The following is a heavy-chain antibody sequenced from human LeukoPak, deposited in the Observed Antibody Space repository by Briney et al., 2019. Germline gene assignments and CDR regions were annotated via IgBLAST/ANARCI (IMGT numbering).Heavy chain of an antibody. J-gene: IGHJ4*02. CDR3: ARDAAYVTFDY. CDR1: GFTFSLYT. CDR2: ISGDGDNT. V-gene: IGHV3-64*01. D-gene: IGHD2-21*01. Sequence: GGSLRLSCAASGFTFSLYTMHWVRQAPGKGLECVSVISGDGDNTYANSVKGRFTISRDNSKNTLYLEMGSLRVEGRAVYYCARDAAYVTFDYWGQGTLVTVSS.